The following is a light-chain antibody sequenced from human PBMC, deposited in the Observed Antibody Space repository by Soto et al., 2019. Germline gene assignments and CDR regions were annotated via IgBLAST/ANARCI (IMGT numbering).Light chain of an antibody. Sequence: IQMTQSPSSVSASVGDRVTITCRASQAIRTALGWYQQKPGKVPKLLIYAASTLQSGVPSRFRGSGSGTDFTLTISSLQPEDFATYYCLLDFGYFWAFGQGTKVDIK. CDR1: QAIRTA. V-gene: IGKV1-6*01. CDR2: AAS. CDR3: LLDFGYFWA. J-gene: IGKJ1*01.